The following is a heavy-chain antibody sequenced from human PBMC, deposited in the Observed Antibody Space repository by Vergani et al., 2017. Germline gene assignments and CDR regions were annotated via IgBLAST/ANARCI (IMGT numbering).Heavy chain of an antibody. CDR1: GFTFSSYS. Sequence: VQLVESGGGVVQPGRSLRLSCAASGFTFSSYSMNWVRQAPGKGLEWVSSISSSSSYIYYADSVKGRFTISRDNAKNSLYLQMNSLRAEDTAVYYCARARTDYDILTGLFDYWGQGTLVTVSS. J-gene: IGHJ4*02. D-gene: IGHD3-9*01. V-gene: IGHV3-21*01. CDR3: ARARTDYDILTGLFDY. CDR2: ISSSSSYI.